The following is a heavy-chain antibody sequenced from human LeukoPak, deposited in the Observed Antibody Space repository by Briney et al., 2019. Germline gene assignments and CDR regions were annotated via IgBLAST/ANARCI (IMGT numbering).Heavy chain of an antibody. J-gene: IGHJ4*02. CDR1: GGSFSGYY. CDR2: INHSGST. D-gene: IGHD3-22*01. CDR3: ARGTPPPTYYYDSSGYYYFDY. Sequence: SETLSLTCAVYGGSFSGYYWSWIRQPPGKGLDWIEEINHSGSTNYNPSLKSRVTISVDTSKNQFSLKLSSVTAADTAVYYCARGTPPPTYYYDSSGYYYFDYWGQGTLVTVSS. V-gene: IGHV4-34*01.